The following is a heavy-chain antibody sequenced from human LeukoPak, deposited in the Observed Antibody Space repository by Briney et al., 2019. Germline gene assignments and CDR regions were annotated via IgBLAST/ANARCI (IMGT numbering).Heavy chain of an antibody. CDR3: TRDRDVDTAMDP. D-gene: IGHD5-18*01. CDR2: IKQDGSEK. Sequence: PGGSLRLSCAASGFTFSTYRMSWVRQAPGKGLEWVANIKQDGSEKHYVDSVKGRFTISRDNAKNSLYLQMSSLRAEDTAVYYCTRDRDVDTAMDPWGQGTLVTVPS. V-gene: IGHV3-7*01. J-gene: IGHJ5*02. CDR1: GFTFSTYR.